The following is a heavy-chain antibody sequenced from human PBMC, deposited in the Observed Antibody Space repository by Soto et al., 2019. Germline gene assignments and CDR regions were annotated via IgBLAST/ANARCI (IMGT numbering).Heavy chain of an antibody. CDR2: IYYSGST. CDR3: ARDSGSTPEHDAFDI. CDR1: GGSISSGGYY. D-gene: IGHD3-10*01. J-gene: IGHJ3*02. V-gene: IGHV4-31*03. Sequence: SETLSLTCTVSGGSISSGGYYWSWIRQHPGKGLEWIGYIYYSGSTYYNPSLKSRVTISVDTSKNQFSLKLSSVTAADTAVYYCARDSGSTPEHDAFDIWGQGTMVTVSS.